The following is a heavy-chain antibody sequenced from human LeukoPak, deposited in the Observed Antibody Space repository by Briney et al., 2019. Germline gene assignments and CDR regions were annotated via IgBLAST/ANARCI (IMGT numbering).Heavy chain of an antibody. CDR2: IIPIFGTA. CDR3: ARENVIAAAGIYYYYGMDV. Sequence: SVKVSCKASGGTLSSYAISWVRQAPGQGLEWMGGIIPIFGTANYAQKFQGRVTITTDESTSTAYMELSSLRSEDTAVYYCARENVIAAAGIYYYYGMDVWGQGTTVTVSS. CDR1: GGTLSSYA. V-gene: IGHV1-69*05. J-gene: IGHJ6*02. D-gene: IGHD6-13*01.